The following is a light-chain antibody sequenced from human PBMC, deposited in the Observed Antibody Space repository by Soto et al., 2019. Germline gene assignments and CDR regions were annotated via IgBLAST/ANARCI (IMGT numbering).Light chain of an antibody. J-gene: IGLJ3*02. CDR2: RNN. Sequence: QSVLTQPPSASGTPGQRVTISCSGSSSNIGSNYVYWYQQLPGTAPKLLIYRNNQRPSGVPDRFSGSKSGTSASLAISGLRSEDEADYYCAAWDDSLLWVFGGGTQLTVL. CDR1: SSNIGSNY. V-gene: IGLV1-47*01. CDR3: AAWDDSLLWV.